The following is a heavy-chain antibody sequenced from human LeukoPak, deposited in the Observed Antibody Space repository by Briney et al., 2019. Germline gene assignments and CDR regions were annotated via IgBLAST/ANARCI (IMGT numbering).Heavy chain of an antibody. CDR3: ARVISRYCGGDCFGNWFDP. V-gene: IGHV4-39*01. J-gene: IGHJ5*02. Sequence: SETLSLTCTVSGGSTSSSSYYWGWIRQPPGRGLEWIGSIYYSGSTYYNPSLKSRVTISVDTSKNQFSLKLSSVTAADTAVYYCARVISRYCGGDCFGNWFDPWGQGTLVTVSS. CDR1: GGSTSSSSYY. D-gene: IGHD2-21*02. CDR2: IYYSGST.